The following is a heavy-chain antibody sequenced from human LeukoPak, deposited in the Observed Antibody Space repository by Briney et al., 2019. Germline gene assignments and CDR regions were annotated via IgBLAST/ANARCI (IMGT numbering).Heavy chain of an antibody. Sequence: GGSLRLSCAASGFTFDDYGMSWVRQAPGKGLEWVSGINWNGGSTGYADSVKGRFTISRDNAKNSLYLQMNSLRAEDTALYYCARAYYYDSSGYPPYYWGQGTLVTASS. V-gene: IGHV3-20*04. CDR2: INWNGGST. CDR1: GFTFDDYG. D-gene: IGHD3-22*01. CDR3: ARAYYYDSSGYPPYY. J-gene: IGHJ4*02.